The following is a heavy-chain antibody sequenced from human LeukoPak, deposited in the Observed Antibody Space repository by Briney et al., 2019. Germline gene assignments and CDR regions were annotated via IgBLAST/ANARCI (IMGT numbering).Heavy chain of an antibody. CDR3: AKEATDYDYVWGSYRYCDY. J-gene: IGHJ4*02. Sequence: GGSLRLSCAASEFTFSNYAMSWVRQAPGKGLEWVSAISGSGGSTYYADSVKGRFTISRDNSKNTLYLQMNSLRAEDTAVYYCAKEATDYDYVWGSYRYCDYWGQGTLVTVSS. CDR1: EFTFSNYA. V-gene: IGHV3-23*01. D-gene: IGHD3-16*02. CDR2: ISGSGGST.